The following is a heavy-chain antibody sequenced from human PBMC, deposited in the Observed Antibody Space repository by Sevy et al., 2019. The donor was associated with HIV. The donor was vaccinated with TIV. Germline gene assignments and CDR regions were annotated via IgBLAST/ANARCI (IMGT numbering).Heavy chain of an antibody. CDR1: GGSISSGGYY. D-gene: IGHD6-6*01. CDR2: IYYSGST. CDR3: ARAQTEYSSSSFDY. J-gene: IGHJ4*02. V-gene: IGHV4-31*03. Sequence: SETLSLTCTVSGGSISSGGYYWSWIRQHPGKGLEWIGYIYYSGSTYYNPSLKSRVTISVDTSKNQFSLKLSSVTAADTAVYYCARAQTEYSSSSFDYSGQGTMVTVSS.